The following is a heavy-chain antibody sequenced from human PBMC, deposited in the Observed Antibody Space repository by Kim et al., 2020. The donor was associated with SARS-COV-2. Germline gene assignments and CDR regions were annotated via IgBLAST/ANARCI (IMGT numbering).Heavy chain of an antibody. CDR3: AKVLSHSSGWDY. J-gene: IGHJ4*02. V-gene: IGHV3-30*02. Sequence: SGKGRFTNSRDKSKNTLYLQMNSLGAEDTAVYYCAKVLSHSSGWDYWGQGTLVTVSS. D-gene: IGHD6-19*01.